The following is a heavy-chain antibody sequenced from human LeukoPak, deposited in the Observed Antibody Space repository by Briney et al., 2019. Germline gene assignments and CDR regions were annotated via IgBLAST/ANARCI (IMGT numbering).Heavy chain of an antibody. CDR2: ISGASGTT. J-gene: IGHJ5*02. V-gene: IGHV3-23*01. CDR3: ANGGLWLPTRTA. Sequence: GGSLRLSCADSGFTFSSYAMTWVRQAPGKGLEWVSTISGASGTTYYADSVKGRFTISRDNSKNTLYLQMNSLRVEDTAVYYCANGGLWLPTRTAWGQGTLVTVSS. CDR1: GFTFSSYA. D-gene: IGHD3-22*01.